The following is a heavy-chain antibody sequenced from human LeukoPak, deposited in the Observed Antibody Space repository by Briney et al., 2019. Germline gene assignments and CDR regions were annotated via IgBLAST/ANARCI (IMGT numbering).Heavy chain of an antibody. V-gene: IGHV1-3*03. CDR3: ARGRIYGDYGPGGPHYYYYYYMDV. CDR2: INAGNGNT. J-gene: IGHJ6*03. CDR1: GYTFTGYY. D-gene: IGHD4-17*01. Sequence: ASVKVSCKASGYTFTGYYMHWVRQAPGQRLEWMGWINAGNGNTKYSQEFQGRVTITRDTSASTAYMELSSLRSEDMAVYYCARGRIYGDYGPGGPHYYYYYYMDVWGKGTTVTVSS.